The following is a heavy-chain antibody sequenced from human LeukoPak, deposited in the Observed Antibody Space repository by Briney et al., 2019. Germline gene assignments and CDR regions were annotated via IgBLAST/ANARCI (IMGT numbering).Heavy chain of an antibody. CDR1: GFTFSDYY. J-gene: IGHJ4*02. CDR3: ARDTLEGGSYYTFDY. D-gene: IGHD1-26*01. Sequence: GGSLRLSCAASGFTFSDYYMSWIRQAPGKGLEWVSYIGNGGSARYYADSVKGRFTISRDNAKNSLYLQMNSLRAEDTAVYYCARDTLEGGSYYTFDYWGQGTLVTVSS. V-gene: IGHV3-11*04. CDR2: IGNGGSAR.